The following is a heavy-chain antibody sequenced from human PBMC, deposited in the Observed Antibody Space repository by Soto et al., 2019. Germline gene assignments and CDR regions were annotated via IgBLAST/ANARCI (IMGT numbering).Heavy chain of an antibody. CDR2: IRSKANSYAT. J-gene: IGHJ3*01. CDR1: GFTFSGSA. D-gene: IGHD6-6*01. Sequence: PGGSLRLSCAASGFTFSGSAMHWVRQASEKGLEWVGRIRSKANSYATAYAASVKGRFTISRDDSKNTAYLQMNSLKTEDTAVYYCTRLPQYSSWGQGTMVTVSS. V-gene: IGHV3-73*01. CDR3: TRLPQYSS.